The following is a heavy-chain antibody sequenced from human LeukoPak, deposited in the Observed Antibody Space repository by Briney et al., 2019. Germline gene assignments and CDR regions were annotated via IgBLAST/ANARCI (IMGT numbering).Heavy chain of an antibody. J-gene: IGHJ4*02. D-gene: IGHD6-19*01. Sequence: GRSLRLSCAATGFTFSSYAMHWVRQAPGKGLEWVAVISYDGSNKYYADSVKGRFTISRDNSKNTLYLQMNSLRAEDTAVYYRARSPVAVAGCFDYWGQGTLVTVSS. CDR3: ARSPVAVAGCFDY. V-gene: IGHV3-30-3*01. CDR1: GFTFSSYA. CDR2: ISYDGSNK.